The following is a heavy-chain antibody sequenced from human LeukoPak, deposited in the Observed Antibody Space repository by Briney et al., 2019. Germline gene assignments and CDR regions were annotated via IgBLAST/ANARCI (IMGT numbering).Heavy chain of an antibody. D-gene: IGHD6-19*01. CDR1: GFTFSSCE. CDR3: ARESIAVAGAPFDY. J-gene: IGHJ4*02. V-gene: IGHV3-48*03. CDR2: ISSGSTI. Sequence: GGSLRLSCAASGFTFSSCEMNWVRQAPGKGLEWVSYISSGSTIYDADSVKGRFTISRDNAKNSLYLQMNSLRAEDTAVYYCARESIAVAGAPFDYWGQGTLVTVSS.